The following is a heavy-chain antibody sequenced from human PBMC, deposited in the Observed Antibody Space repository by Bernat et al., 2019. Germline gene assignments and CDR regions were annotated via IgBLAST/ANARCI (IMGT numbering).Heavy chain of an antibody. CDR1: GGSISSSSYY. CDR3: ARIYCISTSCLRPYYYYGMDV. Sequence: QLQLQESGPGLVKPSETLSLTCTVSGGSISSSSYYWGWIRQPPGKGLEWIGSIYYSGSTYYNPSLKSRVTISVDTSKNKFSLKLSSVTAADTAEYYCARIYCISTSCLRPYYYYGMDVWGQGTTVTVSS. V-gene: IGHV4-39*01. CDR2: IYYSGST. J-gene: IGHJ6*02. D-gene: IGHD2-2*01.